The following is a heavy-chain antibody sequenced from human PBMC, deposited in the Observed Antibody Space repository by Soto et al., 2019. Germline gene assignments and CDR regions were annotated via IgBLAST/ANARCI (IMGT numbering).Heavy chain of an antibody. CDR2: ISGSGESI. V-gene: IGHV3-23*01. Sequence: GGSLRLSCAASGFTFSSYAMSWVRQAPGKGLEWVSAISGSGESIYYADSVEGRFTISRDNSKNTLYLQMNSLRGEDTAVYYCARDRHGSDWYTYYFYTLAVWGQGTTVTVSS. J-gene: IGHJ6*02. CDR1: GFTFSSYA. D-gene: IGHD6-13*01. CDR3: ARDRHGSDWYTYYFYTLAV.